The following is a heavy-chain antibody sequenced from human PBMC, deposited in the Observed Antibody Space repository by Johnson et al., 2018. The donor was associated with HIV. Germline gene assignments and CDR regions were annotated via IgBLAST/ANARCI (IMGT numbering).Heavy chain of an antibody. CDR1: GFTVSSNY. J-gene: IGHJ3*02. V-gene: IGHV3-66*04. CDR3: ARLIVATISNQISSHAFDI. CDR2: IYSGGST. Sequence: EVQLVESGGGLVQPGGSLRLSCAASGFTVSSNYMSWVRQAPGKGLEWVSVIYSGGSTYYADPVKGRFTISRDNSKNTLYLQMNSLIAEDTALYYCARLIVATISNQISSHAFDIWGQGTMVTVSS. D-gene: IGHD5-12*01.